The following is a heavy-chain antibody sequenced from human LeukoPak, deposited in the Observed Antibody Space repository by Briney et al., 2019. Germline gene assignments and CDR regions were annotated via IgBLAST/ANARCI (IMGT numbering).Heavy chain of an antibody. CDR2: ISGSGGST. J-gene: IGHJ4*02. V-gene: IGHV3-23*01. D-gene: IGHD5-18*01. CDR3: AANRGYSYGFDY. CDR1: GFTFSSYA. Sequence: GGSLRLSCAASGFTFSSYAMSWVRQAPGKGLEWVSAISGSGGSTYYADSVKGRFTISRDNSKNTLYLQMNSLRAEDTAVYYCAANRGYSYGFDYWGQGTLVTVSS.